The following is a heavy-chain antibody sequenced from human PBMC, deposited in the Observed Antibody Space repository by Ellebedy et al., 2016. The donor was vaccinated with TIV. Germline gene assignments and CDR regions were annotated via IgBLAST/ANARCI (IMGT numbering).Heavy chain of an antibody. CDR2: ISYDENKR. CDR3: ARLYCTSTTCHFDF. Sequence: GESLKISCVASGFTFGSHGMHWVRQAPGKGLEWVAVISYDENKRNYADSVNGRFTISRDNAKNSLFLQMNSLRDEDTAMYYCARLYCTSTTCHFDFWGQGTLVTVSS. D-gene: IGHD2-2*01. V-gene: IGHV3-33*08. CDR1: GFTFGSHG. J-gene: IGHJ4*02.